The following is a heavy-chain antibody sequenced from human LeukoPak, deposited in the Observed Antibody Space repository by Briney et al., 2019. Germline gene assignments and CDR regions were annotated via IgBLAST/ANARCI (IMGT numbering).Heavy chain of an antibody. CDR2: INHSGST. V-gene: IGHV4-34*01. CDR3: ARAAITVIVLIE. J-gene: IGHJ4*02. D-gene: IGHD2-8*01. Sequence: SETLSLTCAVYGGSFSGYYWSWIRQPPGKGLEWIGEINHSGSTNYNPSLKSRVTISVDTSKNQFSLKLSSVTAADTAVYYCARAAITVIVLIEWGQGTLVTVSS. CDR1: GGSFSGYY.